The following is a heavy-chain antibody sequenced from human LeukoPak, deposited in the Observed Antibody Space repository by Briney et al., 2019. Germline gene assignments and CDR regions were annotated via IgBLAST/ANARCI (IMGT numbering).Heavy chain of an antibody. V-gene: IGHV1-2*02. CDR1: GHTFTGYY. CDR3: ARGLDYYDSSGLER. Sequence: GASVKFSCKASGHTFTGYYMHWVRQAPGQGLKWMGWINPNSGGTNYAQRFQGRVTMTRDTSISTAYMELSRLRSDDTAVYYCARGLDYYDSSGLERWGQGTLVTVSS. D-gene: IGHD3-22*01. J-gene: IGHJ4*02. CDR2: INPNSGGT.